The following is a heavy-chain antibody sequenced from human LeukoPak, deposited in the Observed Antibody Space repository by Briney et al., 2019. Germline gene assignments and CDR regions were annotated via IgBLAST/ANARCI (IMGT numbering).Heavy chain of an antibody. Sequence: GASVKVSCKASGGTLSSYAISWVRQAPGQGLEWMGIINPSGGSTSYAQKFQGRVTMTRDTSTSTVYMELSSLRSEDTAVYYCARDIGGYSGYDYYYWGQGTLVTVSS. J-gene: IGHJ4*02. CDR3: ARDIGGYSGYDYYY. D-gene: IGHD5-12*01. CDR2: INPSGGST. CDR1: GGTLSSYA. V-gene: IGHV1-46*01.